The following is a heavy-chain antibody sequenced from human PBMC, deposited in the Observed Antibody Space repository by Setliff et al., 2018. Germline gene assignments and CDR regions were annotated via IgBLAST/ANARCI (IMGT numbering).Heavy chain of an antibody. J-gene: IGHJ4*02. V-gene: IGHV2-5*01. CDR3: AHIAGGGNSPRHGY. Sequence: ESGPTLVNPTQTLTLTCTFSGFSLSTSLVGVGWIRQPPGKALEWLALIYWNDEKRYSPSLRSRLTITKDTSKNQVVLTMTNMDPVDTATYYCAHIAGGGNSPRHGYWGQGTLVTVSS. CDR2: IYWNDEK. CDR1: GFSLSTSLVG. D-gene: IGHD2-21*01.